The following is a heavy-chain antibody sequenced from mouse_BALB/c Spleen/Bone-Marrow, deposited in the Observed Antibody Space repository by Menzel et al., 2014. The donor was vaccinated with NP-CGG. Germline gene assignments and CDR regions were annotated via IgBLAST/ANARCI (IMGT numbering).Heavy chain of an antibody. CDR1: GFTFSSYA. Sequence: EVMLVESGGGLVKPGGSLKLSCAASGFTFSSYAMSWVRQTPEKRLEWVATISSGGSYTYYPDSVKGRCTISRDNAKNTLYLQVSSLRSEDTAMYYCARHGITRLLDYWGQGTALTVSS. J-gene: IGHJ2*01. CDR3: ARHGITRLLDY. D-gene: IGHD2-4*01. CDR2: ISSGGSYT. V-gene: IGHV5-9-1*01.